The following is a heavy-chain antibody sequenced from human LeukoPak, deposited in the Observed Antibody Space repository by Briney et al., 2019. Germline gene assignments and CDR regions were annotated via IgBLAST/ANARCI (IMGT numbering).Heavy chain of an antibody. CDR3: VKLVGVGELFWGHFLEDF. Sequence: PGGSLRLSCAASGFTFSTYEMNWVRQAPGKGLEWVSYITDSGRTIYYADSVKGRFTISRDNAKNSLFLQMNSLRAEDTAVYYCVKLVGVGELFWGHFLEDFWGQGTLVTVSS. D-gene: IGHD3-10*01. CDR1: GFTFSTYE. V-gene: IGHV3-48*03. CDR2: ITDSGRTI. J-gene: IGHJ4*02.